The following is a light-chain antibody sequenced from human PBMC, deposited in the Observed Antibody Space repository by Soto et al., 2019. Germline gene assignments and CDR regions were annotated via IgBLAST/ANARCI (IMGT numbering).Light chain of an antibody. J-gene: IGKJ5*01. Sequence: EIVMTQSPATLSVSPGERATLSCRASQSVSSNLAWYQQKPGQAPRLLIYGASTRATGIPARFSGSGSGTEFTLTISSLQSEDFAVCYCQQYNNPITFGQGTRLEIK. V-gene: IGKV3-15*01. CDR1: QSVSSN. CDR3: QQYNNPIT. CDR2: GAS.